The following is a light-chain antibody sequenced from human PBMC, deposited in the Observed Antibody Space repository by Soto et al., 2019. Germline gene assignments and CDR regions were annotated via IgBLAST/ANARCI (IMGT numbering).Light chain of an antibody. CDR3: QQYSDLPMT. CDR1: QSLSSSY. V-gene: IGKV3-20*01. Sequence: EIVMTQSPATLSVSPGERATLSCRASQSLSSSYLAWYQQKPGQAPRLLIYGASRRATGIPDRFSGSASGTDFTLTISRLEPEDFAVYFCQQYSDLPMTFGQGTRLEIK. CDR2: GAS. J-gene: IGKJ5*01.